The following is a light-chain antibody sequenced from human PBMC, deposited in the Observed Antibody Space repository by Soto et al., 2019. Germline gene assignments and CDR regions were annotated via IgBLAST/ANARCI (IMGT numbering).Light chain of an antibody. Sequence: QLVLTQPASVSGSPGQSITISCTGTSSDIGGYDYVSWYQQHPGKAPKLVIYAVSNRPSGVSNRFSGSKSGNTASLTISGLQPEDEGDYYCNSYTSITTLGIFGGGTKLTVL. V-gene: IGLV2-14*01. CDR1: SSDIGGYDY. CDR2: AVS. CDR3: NSYTSITTLGI. J-gene: IGLJ2*01.